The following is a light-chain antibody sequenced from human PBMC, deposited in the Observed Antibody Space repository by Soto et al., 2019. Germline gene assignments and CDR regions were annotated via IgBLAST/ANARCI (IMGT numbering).Light chain of an antibody. J-gene: IGKJ2*02. CDR2: GAS. Sequence: EIVLTQSPGTLSLSPGERATLSCRASQSVSTYLVWYQQKPGQAPRLLIYGASSRATGIPDRFSGSGSGTDFTLTISRLEPEDSALYYCQQYGRAPCTFGQGTKLEIK. CDR3: QQYGRAPCT. CDR1: QSVSTY. V-gene: IGKV3-20*01.